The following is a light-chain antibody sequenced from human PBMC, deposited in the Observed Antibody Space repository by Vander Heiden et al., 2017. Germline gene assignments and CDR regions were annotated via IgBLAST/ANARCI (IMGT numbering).Light chain of an antibody. CDR1: QSVLYSSNNGHS. CDR3: QQDYSTPFT. J-gene: IGKJ3*01. CDR2: GAS. Sequence: ESVMTQPLYSLAVPLGQRATINGKSSQSVLYSSNNGHSLAWYQQKPGQPPKLLIYGASTLKSGVADRFSGSGSGTDFTLTISSLQAEDVAVYYCQQDYSTPFTFGPGTKVDIK. V-gene: IGKV4-1*01.